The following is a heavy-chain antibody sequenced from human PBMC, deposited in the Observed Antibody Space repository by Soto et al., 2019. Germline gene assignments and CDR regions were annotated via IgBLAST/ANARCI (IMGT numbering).Heavy chain of an antibody. D-gene: IGHD2-8*01. V-gene: IGHV1-69*13. Sequence: SVKVSCKASGDVFRSYGINWVRQAPGQGLEWMGGIIPISGTTSYAQKFQGRVAITADESTDTVYMELSRLRSEDTAVYFCARVRCFNGLCHTADYGMDVWGQGTTVTVSS. CDR1: GDVFRSYG. J-gene: IGHJ6*02. CDR2: IIPISGTT. CDR3: ARVRCFNGLCHTADYGMDV.